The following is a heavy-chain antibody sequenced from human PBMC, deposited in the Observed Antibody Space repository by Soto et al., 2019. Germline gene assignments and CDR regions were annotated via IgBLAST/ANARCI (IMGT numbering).Heavy chain of an antibody. CDR2: ISSSSSTI. D-gene: IGHD2-2*01. CDR3: ARRGGIDCSSTSCYLRGPFDAFDI. Sequence: GGSLRLSCAASGFTFSSYSMNWVHQAPGKGLEWVSYISSSSSTIYYADSVKGRFTISRDNAKNSLYLQMNSLRAEDTAVYYCARRGGIDCSSTSCYLRGPFDAFDIWGQGTMVTVSS. V-gene: IGHV3-48*01. J-gene: IGHJ3*02. CDR1: GFTFSSYS.